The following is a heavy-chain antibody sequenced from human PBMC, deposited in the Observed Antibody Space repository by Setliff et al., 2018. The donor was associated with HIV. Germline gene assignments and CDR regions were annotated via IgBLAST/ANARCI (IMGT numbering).Heavy chain of an antibody. CDR1: GFSFSSYG. J-gene: IGHJ3*02. Sequence: GGSLRLSCAASGFSFSSYGVNWVRQAPGKGLEWVSYISSTSSNIYYVDSVEGRFTISRDNADNSLYLQMNSLRAEDTAVYYCARYALAVPGYHNAFDIWGQGTMVTVSS. V-gene: IGHV3-48*01. CDR3: ARYALAVPGYHNAFDI. CDR2: ISSTSSNI. D-gene: IGHD6-19*01.